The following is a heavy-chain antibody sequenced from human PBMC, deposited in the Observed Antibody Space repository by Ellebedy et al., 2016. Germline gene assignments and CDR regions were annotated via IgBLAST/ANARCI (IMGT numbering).Heavy chain of an antibody. CDR2: INPNSGGT. Sequence: ASVKVSXXASGYTFTSYGISWVRQAPGQGLEWMGWINPNSGGTNYAQKFQGRVTMTRDTSISTAYMELSRLRSDDTAVYYCARGPPIVVVVAASLHAFDIWGQGTMVTVSS. D-gene: IGHD2-15*01. J-gene: IGHJ3*02. V-gene: IGHV1-2*02. CDR3: ARGPPIVVVVAASLHAFDI. CDR1: GYTFTSYG.